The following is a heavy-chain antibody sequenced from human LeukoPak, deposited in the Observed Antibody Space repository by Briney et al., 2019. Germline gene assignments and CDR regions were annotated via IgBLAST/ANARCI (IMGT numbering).Heavy chain of an antibody. CDR3: ARSYYDFWSDATPAFDY. J-gene: IGHJ4*02. V-gene: IGHV4-31*03. D-gene: IGHD3-3*01. Sequence: SETLSLTCTVSGGSISSGGYYWSWIRQHPEKGLEWIGYIYYSGSTYYNPSLKSRVTISVDTSKNQFSLKLSSVTAADTAVYYCARSYYDFWSDATPAFDYWGQGTLVTVSS. CDR1: GGSISSGGYY. CDR2: IYYSGST.